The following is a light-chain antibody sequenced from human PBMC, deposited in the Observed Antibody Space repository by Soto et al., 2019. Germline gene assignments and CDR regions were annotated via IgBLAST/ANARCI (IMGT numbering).Light chain of an antibody. Sequence: EIVMTQSPATLSVSPGERATLSCRASQSVSSNLAWYQQKPGQAPRLLIYGASTRATGIPARFSGSGSGTDFTLTISSLQSEDFAVYYCQQYNNWPPRAWTFCQGTKVEIK. CDR2: GAS. J-gene: IGKJ1*01. CDR3: QQYNNWPPRAWT. V-gene: IGKV3-15*01. CDR1: QSVSSN.